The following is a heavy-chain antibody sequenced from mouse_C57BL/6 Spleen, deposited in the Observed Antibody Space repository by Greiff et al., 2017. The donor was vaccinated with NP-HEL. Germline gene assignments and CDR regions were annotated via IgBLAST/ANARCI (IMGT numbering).Heavy chain of an antibody. CDR2: IDPSDSYT. CDR3: ARSQRRRRGWFAD. CDR1: GYTFTSYW. V-gene: IGHV1-69*01. Sequence: QVQLQQPGAELVMPGASVKLSCKASGYTFTSYWMHWVKQRPGQGLEWIGEIDPSDSYTNYNQKFKGKSTLTVDKSSSTAYMQLSSLTSEDSAVYYCARSQRRRRGWFADWGKGTLVTVSA. J-gene: IGHJ3*01.